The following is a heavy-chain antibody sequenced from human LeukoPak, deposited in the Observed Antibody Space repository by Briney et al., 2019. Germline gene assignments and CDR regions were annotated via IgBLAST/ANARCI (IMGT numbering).Heavy chain of an antibody. CDR3: ARDRGYSRAPFDY. CDR1: GFTFSSYT. Sequence: GGSLRLSCAASGFTFSSYTMKWVRQAPGKGLEWVSSITSSSTYIYYAGSVKGRFTISRDNAKISLYLQMNSLRAEDTAVYYCARDRGYSRAPFDYWGQGTLVTVSS. D-gene: IGHD6-13*01. CDR2: ITSSSTYI. J-gene: IGHJ4*02. V-gene: IGHV3-21*01.